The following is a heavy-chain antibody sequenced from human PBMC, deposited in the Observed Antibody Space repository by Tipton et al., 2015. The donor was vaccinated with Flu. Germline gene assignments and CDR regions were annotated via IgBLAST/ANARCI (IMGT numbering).Heavy chain of an antibody. CDR2: IASKAHGGTT. D-gene: IGHD5-12*01. CDR1: GFTFGGYA. Sequence: SLRLSCTGSGFTFGGYAMNWVRQAPGKGLEWVGFIASKAHGGTTEYAASVKGRFTISRDDSKSIAYLQMNSLKTEDTAVYYCSRAWEISGLWGQGTLVTVSS. CDR3: SRAWEISGL. J-gene: IGHJ4*02. V-gene: IGHV3-49*04.